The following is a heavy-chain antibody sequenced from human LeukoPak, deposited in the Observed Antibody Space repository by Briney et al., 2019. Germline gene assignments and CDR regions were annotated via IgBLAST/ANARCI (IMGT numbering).Heavy chain of an antibody. CDR1: GFTFSSYA. CDR2: ISGSGGST. V-gene: IGHV3-23*01. D-gene: IGHD4-17*01. J-gene: IGHJ4*02. Sequence: GGSLRLSCAASGFTFSSYAMSWVRQAPGKGLEWVSAISGSGGSTYYADSVTGRFTISRDNSKNTLYLQMNSLSAEDTAVYYCAKDGVSTVTTYYFDYWGQGTLVTVSS. CDR3: AKDGVSTVTTYYFDY.